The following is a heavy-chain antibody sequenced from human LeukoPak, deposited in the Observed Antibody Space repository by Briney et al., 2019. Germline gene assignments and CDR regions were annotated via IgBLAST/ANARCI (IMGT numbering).Heavy chain of an antibody. Sequence: PGGSLRLSCAASGFTFSSAWMSWVRQAPGQGLEWLGRIKTKTDGGTTDYAAPVKGRFTISRDDSKDTLYLQMNSPKSDDTAVYYCANIFGGNSHRSDYWGQGTLVTASS. CDR3: ANIFGGNSHRSDY. V-gene: IGHV3-15*01. J-gene: IGHJ4*02. CDR1: GFTFSSAW. CDR2: IKTKTDGGTT. D-gene: IGHD4-23*01.